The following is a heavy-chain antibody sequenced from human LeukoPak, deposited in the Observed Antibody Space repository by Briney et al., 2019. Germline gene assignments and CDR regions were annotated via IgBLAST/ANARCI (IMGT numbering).Heavy chain of an antibody. CDR1: GFTFSTYD. CDR3: VRLRYYAMDV. J-gene: IGHJ6*02. V-gene: IGHV3-48*01. Sequence: GGSLRLSCAASGFTFSTYDMNWVRQAPGKGLEWVSYISSSSRTISYADSVKGRFTISRDNAKKSLYLQMNSLKAEDTAVYYCVRLRYYAMDVWGQGTTVTASS. CDR2: ISSSSRTI.